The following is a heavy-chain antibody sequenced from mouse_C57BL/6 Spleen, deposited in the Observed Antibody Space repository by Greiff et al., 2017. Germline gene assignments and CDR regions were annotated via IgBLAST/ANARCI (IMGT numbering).Heavy chain of an antibody. D-gene: IGHD2-4*01. CDR2: ISGGGGNT. J-gene: IGHJ3*01. CDR1: GFTFSSYT. CDR3: ARPGIYYEYDDAPFAY. V-gene: IGHV5-9*01. Sequence: EVQLMESGGGLVKPGGSLKLSCAASGFTFSSYTMSWVRQTPEKRLEWVATISGGGGNTYYPDSVKGRFTISRDNAKNTLYLQMSSLRSEDTALYYCARPGIYYEYDDAPFAYWGQGTLVTVSA.